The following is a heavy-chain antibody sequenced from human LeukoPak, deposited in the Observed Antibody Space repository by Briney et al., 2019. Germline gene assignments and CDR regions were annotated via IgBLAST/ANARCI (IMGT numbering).Heavy chain of an antibody. V-gene: IGHV3-48*01. CDR1: GFTFSTYS. D-gene: IGHD3-10*01. CDR2: ITSSSSTI. Sequence: GGSLRLSCAASGFTFSTYSMNWVRQAPGKGLEWVSYITSSSSTIYYADSVKGRFTISRDNSKNTLYLQVSSLRAEDTALYYCVKDDRYFYGSGSPSWGQGTLVTVSS. CDR3: VKDDRYFYGSGSPS. J-gene: IGHJ5*02.